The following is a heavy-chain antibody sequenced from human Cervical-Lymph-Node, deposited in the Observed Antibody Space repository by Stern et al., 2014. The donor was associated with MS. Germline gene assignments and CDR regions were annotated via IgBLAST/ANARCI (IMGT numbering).Heavy chain of an antibody. J-gene: IGHJ5*02. CDR3: ARGIVTNRPAATLHNLFDP. CDR2: VIPIIGLP. D-gene: IGHD2-15*01. Sequence: VQLVQSGAEVKKPGSSVNVSCKASGGTFSSSYAVSWVRQAPGQGLEWMGRVIPIIGLPNSPQKFQTRLTITADKSTSTVYMELSSLTSEDTAVYYCARGIVTNRPAATLHNLFDPWGQGTLVTVSS. V-gene: IGHV1-69*04. CDR1: GGTFSSSYA.